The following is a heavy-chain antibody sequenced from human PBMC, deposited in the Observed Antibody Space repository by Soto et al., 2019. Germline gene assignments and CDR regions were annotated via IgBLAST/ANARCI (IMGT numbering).Heavy chain of an antibody. CDR2: IFSNDEK. V-gene: IGHV2-26*01. D-gene: IGHD3-3*01. CDR3: ARIDPGYDLWPLDY. J-gene: IGHJ4*02. CDR1: GFSLSNARMG. Sequence: SGPTLVNPTETLTLTCTVSGFSLSNARMGVSWIRQPPGKALEWLAHIFSNDEKSYSTSLKSRLTISKDTSKSQVVLTMTNMDPVDTATYYCARIDPGYDLWPLDYWGQGTLVTVSS.